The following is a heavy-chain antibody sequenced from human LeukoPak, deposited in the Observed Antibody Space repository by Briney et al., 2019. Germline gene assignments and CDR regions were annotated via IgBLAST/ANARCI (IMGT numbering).Heavy chain of an antibody. V-gene: IGHV3-9*01. CDR2: ISWNSGSI. CDR1: GFTFDDYA. CDR3: AKSSSGWYRENDFDC. J-gene: IGHJ4*02. D-gene: IGHD6-19*01. Sequence: GGSLRLSCAASGFTFDDYAMHWVRQAPGKGLEWVSGISWNSGSIGYADSVKGRFTISRDNAKNSLYLQMNSLRAEDTALYYCAKSSSGWYRENDFDCWGQGTLVTVSS.